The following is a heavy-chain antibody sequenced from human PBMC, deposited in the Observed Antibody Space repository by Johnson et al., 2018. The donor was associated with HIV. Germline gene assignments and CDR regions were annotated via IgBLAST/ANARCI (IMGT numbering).Heavy chain of an antibody. J-gene: IGHJ3*01. CDR1: GFSFRSYG. CDR3: AKEVPDKFDV. Sequence: QVQLVESGGGVVQPGGSLRLYCAATGFSFRSYGMHWVRQGPGKGLEWMAFIRYDGSNKFYADSVKGRFTISRDNSKNTLYLQMNSLRPEDTALYYCAKEVPDKFDVWGQGTMVTVSS. V-gene: IGHV3-30*02. CDR2: IRYDGSNK.